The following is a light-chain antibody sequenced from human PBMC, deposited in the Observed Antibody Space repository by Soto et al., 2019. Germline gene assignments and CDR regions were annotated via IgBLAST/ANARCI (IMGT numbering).Light chain of an antibody. CDR2: KVS. J-gene: IGKJ2*01. Sequence: DVVLTQSPLSLPVTLGPPASISCSSIQSLVYSDGNTYLDWFQQSPGQAPRGLIYKVSKRDSRVPDRFSGSGSVTDFTLKISRVEAEDGGVYYCIQGIHWPTTFVQRTKLEI. V-gene: IGKV2-30*01. CDR3: IQGIHWPTT. CDR1: QSLVYSDGNTY.